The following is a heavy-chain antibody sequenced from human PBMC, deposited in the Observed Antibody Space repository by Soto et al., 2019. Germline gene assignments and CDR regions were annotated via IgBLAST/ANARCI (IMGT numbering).Heavy chain of an antibody. D-gene: IGHD3-10*01. CDR3: ALRGGDYYYYYGMDV. CDR2: IYHSGST. CDR1: GGSISSSTW. Sequence: PSETLSLTCAVSGGSISSSTWWNWVRQPPGKGLEWIGEIYHSGSTNYTPSLKSRVTISVDKSKNQFSLELSSVTAADTAVYYCALRGGDYYYYYGMDVWGQGTTVTVS. J-gene: IGHJ6*02. V-gene: IGHV4-4*02.